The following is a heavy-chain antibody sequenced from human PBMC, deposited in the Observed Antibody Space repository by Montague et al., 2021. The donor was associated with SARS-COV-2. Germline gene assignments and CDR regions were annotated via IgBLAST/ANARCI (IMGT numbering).Heavy chain of an antibody. V-gene: IGHV4-59*08. CDR3: ARRGRKLLPVATTIGGFDI. CDR1: GGSISSYY. D-gene: IGHD5-12*01. Sequence: SETLSLTCTVSGGSISSYYWSWIRQPPGKGLEWIGYIYYSGGTNYNPSLKSRVTISVDTSKNHFSLELNSVTAADTAVYYCARRGRKLLPVATTIGGFDIGGQGTMVTVSS. J-gene: IGHJ3*02. CDR2: IYYSGGT.